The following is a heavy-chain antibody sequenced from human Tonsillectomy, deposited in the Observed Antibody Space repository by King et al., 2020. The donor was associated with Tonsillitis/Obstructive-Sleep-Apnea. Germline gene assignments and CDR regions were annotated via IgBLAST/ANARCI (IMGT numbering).Heavy chain of an antibody. V-gene: IGHV2-5*02. CDR2: IYWDDTK. Sequence: HITLKESGPTVVKPTQTLTLTCTFSGFSVSSSGVAVGWIRQPPGKALEWLALIYWDDTKRYSPSLRSRLTITRDTSKNQVVLTMTNMDPVDTATYFCAHSGDPYFDYWGQGPLVTVSS. CDR3: AHSGDPYFDY. CDR1: GFSVSSSGVA. J-gene: IGHJ4*02. D-gene: IGHD3-10*01.